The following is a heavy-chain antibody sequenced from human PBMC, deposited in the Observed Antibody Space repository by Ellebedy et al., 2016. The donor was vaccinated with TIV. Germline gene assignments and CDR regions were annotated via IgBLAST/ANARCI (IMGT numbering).Heavy chain of an antibody. CDR2: GCYSGST. V-gene: IGHV4-59*01. CDR1: GGSISSYY. CDR3: AKGIFGDYGPADAFDI. Sequence: MPSETLSLTCTVSGGSISSYYWSWIRRPRGKGLERAGYGCYSGSTNYNASRKSRVPISVDTSKNQFSLTLSFVTAADTAVYYCAKGIFGDYGPADAFDIWGQGTMVTVSS. D-gene: IGHD4-17*01. J-gene: IGHJ3*02.